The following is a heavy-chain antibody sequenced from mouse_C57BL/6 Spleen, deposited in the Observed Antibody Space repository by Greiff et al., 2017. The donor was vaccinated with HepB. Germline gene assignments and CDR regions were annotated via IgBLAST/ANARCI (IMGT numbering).Heavy chain of an antibody. J-gene: IGHJ3*01. Sequence: QVQLQQPGAELVRPGSSVKLSCKASGYTFTSYWMQWVKQRPIQGLEWIGNIDPSDSETHYNQKFKDKATLTVDKSSSTAYMQLSSLTSEDSAVYYCARWYGSIAYWGQGPLVTVSA. CDR3: ARWYGSIAY. CDR2: IDPSDSET. CDR1: GYTFTSYW. V-gene: IGHV1-52*01. D-gene: IGHD1-1*01.